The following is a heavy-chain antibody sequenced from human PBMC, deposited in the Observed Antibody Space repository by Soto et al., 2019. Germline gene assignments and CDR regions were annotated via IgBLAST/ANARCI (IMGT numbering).Heavy chain of an antibody. J-gene: IGHJ1*01. Sequence: GAPVKVSRKGSGFTFTRSAMQWGRQARGQRLEWIGWIVVGSGNTNYAQKFQERVTITRDMSTSTAYMELSSLRSEDTAVYYCAARYCSGGSCYGRFQHWGQGTLVTVXS. CDR3: AARYCSGGSCYGRFQH. V-gene: IGHV1-58*02. CDR2: IVVGSGNT. D-gene: IGHD2-15*01. CDR1: GFTFTRSA.